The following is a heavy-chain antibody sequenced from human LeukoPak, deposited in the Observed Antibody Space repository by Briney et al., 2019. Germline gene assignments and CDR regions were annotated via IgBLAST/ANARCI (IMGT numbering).Heavy chain of an antibody. Sequence: SQTLSLTCTVSGGSISSYYWSWIRQPPGKGLEWIGYIYYSGSTNYSPSLKSRVTISVDTSKNQFSLKLSSVTAADTAVYYCARVGGIYYYYMDVWGKGTTVTISS. D-gene: IGHD2-15*01. CDR1: GGSISSYY. CDR3: ARVGGIYYYYMDV. CDR2: IYYSGST. J-gene: IGHJ6*03. V-gene: IGHV4-59*01.